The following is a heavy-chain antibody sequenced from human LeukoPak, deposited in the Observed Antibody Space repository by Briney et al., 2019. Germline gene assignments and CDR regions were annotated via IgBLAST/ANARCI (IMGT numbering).Heavy chain of an antibody. J-gene: IGHJ4*02. CDR1: GFTVGSNY. CDR3: ARLFANSSAYFFDY. Sequence: GGSLRLSCAASGFTVGSNYMSWVRQAPGKGLEWVSIIYRGGSTNYADSVKGRFTISRDTSKNTLYLQMNSLRAEDTAVYYCARLFANSSAYFFDYWGQGTLVIVSS. CDR2: IYRGGST. V-gene: IGHV3-66*04. D-gene: IGHD3-22*01.